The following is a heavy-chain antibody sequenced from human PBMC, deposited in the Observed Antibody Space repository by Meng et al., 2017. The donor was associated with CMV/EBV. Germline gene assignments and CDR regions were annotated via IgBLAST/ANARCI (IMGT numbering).Heavy chain of an antibody. D-gene: IGHD3-10*01. V-gene: IGHV3-21*01. J-gene: IGHJ6*02. CDR1: GFTFSSYS. CDR2: ISSSSSYI. CDR3: ARDAPGSGSYYIPALSRNYGMDV. Sequence: GGSLRLSCAASGFTFSSYSMNWVRQAPGKGLEWVSSISSSSSYIYHADSVKGRFTISRDNAKNSLYLQMNSLRAEDTAVYYCARDAPGSGSYYIPALSRNYGMDVWGQGTTVTVSS.